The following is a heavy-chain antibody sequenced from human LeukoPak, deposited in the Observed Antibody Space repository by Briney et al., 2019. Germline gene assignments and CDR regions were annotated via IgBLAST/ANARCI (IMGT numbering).Heavy chain of an antibody. CDR1: GYSISSGYY. Sequence: SETLSLTCTVSGYSISSGYYWGWIRQPPGKGLKWIGSIYHSGSTYYNPSLKSRVTISVDTSKNQFSLKLSSVTAADTAVYYCARDLVRSGWSFDYWGQGTLVTVSS. D-gene: IGHD6-19*01. CDR2: IYHSGST. V-gene: IGHV4-38-2*02. CDR3: ARDLVRSGWSFDY. J-gene: IGHJ4*02.